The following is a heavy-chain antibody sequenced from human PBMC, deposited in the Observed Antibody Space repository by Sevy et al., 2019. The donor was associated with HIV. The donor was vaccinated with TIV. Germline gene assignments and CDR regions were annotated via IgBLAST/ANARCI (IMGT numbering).Heavy chain of an antibody. V-gene: IGHV4-59*11. Sequence: SETLSLTCSVSSGSISGHHWSWIRRPPGKGLQWIGCFFSSGNTKYNPSLKSRVTISTDTSKNQFSLKLTSVTAADPAVYYCARSGGLGFFDLGFDYWGQGTLVTVSS. D-gene: IGHD3-9*01. CDR3: ARSGGLGFFDLGFDY. CDR2: FFSSGNT. J-gene: IGHJ4*02. CDR1: SGSISGHH.